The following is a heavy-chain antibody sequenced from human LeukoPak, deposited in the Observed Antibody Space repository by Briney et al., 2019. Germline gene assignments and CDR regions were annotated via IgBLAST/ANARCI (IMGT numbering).Heavy chain of an antibody. CDR1: GFTFSSYA. Sequence: GGSLRLSCAASGFTFSSYAMSWVRQAPGKGLEWVSDITGGGETTYYADSVKGRFTISRDNSKNILFLQMNSLRVEDKAIYYCVKEGYVDYVPTNWFDPWGQGTLVTVSS. J-gene: IGHJ5*02. V-gene: IGHV3-23*01. D-gene: IGHD4-17*01. CDR3: VKEGYVDYVPTNWFDP. CDR2: ITGGGETT.